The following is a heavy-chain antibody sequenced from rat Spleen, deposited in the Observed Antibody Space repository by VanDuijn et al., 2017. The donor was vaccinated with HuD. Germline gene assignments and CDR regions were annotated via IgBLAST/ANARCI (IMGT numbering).Heavy chain of an antibody. Sequence: EVQLVESDGGLVQPGRSLKLSCAASGFTFSDYYMAWVRQAPTTGLEWVATIRYGDSSGHSGTYYRDSVKGRFTISRDNAKSTLSLQMDSLRSEDTATYYCVRQDTSGYSNWFAYWGQGTLVTVSS. J-gene: IGHJ3*01. CDR3: VRQDTSGYSNWFAY. D-gene: IGHD4-3*01. CDR2: IRYGDSSGHSGT. V-gene: IGHV5-29*01. CDR1: GFTFSDYY.